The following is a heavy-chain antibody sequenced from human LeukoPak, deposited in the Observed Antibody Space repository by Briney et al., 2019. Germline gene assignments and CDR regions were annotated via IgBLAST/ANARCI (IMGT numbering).Heavy chain of an antibody. CDR3: ASQVGATNDAFDI. J-gene: IGHJ3*02. V-gene: IGHV6-1*01. CDR2: TYYRSKWYN. D-gene: IGHD1-26*01. CDR1: GDSVSSNSAV. Sequence: SQTLSLTCAISGDSVSSNSAVWNWIRQSPSRGLEWLGRTYYRSKWYNDYAVSVKSRITINPDTSKNQFSLQLNSVTPEDTAVYYCASQVGATNDAFDIWGQGTMVTVSS.